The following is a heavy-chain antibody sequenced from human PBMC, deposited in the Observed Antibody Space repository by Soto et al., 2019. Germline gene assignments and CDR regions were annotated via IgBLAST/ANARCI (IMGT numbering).Heavy chain of an antibody. V-gene: IGHV1-18*01. J-gene: IGHJ5*02. Sequence: QVQVVQSGTEVKKPGASVKVSCKASGYTFTNYGISWVRQAPGQGLEWMGWISAYNGNTNYAQIFQGRVTLTTDTPTTTAYMELRGLRSDDTAVYYCARGDSSSGLDPWGQGTLVTVSS. CDR1: GYTFTNYG. CDR3: ARGDSSSGLDP. CDR2: ISAYNGNT. D-gene: IGHD6-6*01.